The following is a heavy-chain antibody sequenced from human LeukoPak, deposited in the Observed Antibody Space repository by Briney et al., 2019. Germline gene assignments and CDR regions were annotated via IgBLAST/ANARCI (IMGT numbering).Heavy chain of an antibody. J-gene: IGHJ5*02. Sequence: SVKVSCKASGYTFTSYGIGWVRQARGQGLEWMGGIIPIFGTANYAQKFQGRVTITADESTSTAYMELSSLRSEDTAVYYCARDGTGAAGISWGQGTLVTVSS. D-gene: IGHD6-13*01. CDR1: GYTFTSYG. CDR3: ARDGTGAAGIS. CDR2: IIPIFGTA. V-gene: IGHV1-69*13.